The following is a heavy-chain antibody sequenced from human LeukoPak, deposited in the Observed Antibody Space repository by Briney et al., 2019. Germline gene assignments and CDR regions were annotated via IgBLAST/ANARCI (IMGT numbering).Heavy chain of an antibody. CDR1: GFTFSSYA. Sequence: GGSLRLSCAASGFTFSSYAMHWVRQAPGKGLEWVAVISYGGSNKYYADSVKGRFTISRDNSKNTLYLQMNSLRAEDTAVYYCARDLGGGIGTFDYWGQGTLVAVSS. CDR2: ISYGGSNK. CDR3: ARDLGGGIGTFDY. D-gene: IGHD3-16*01. J-gene: IGHJ4*02. V-gene: IGHV3-30-3*01.